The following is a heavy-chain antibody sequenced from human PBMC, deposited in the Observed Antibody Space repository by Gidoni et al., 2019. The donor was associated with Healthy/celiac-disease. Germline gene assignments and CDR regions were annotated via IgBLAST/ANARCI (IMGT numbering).Heavy chain of an antibody. D-gene: IGHD4-17*01. J-gene: IGHJ2*01. V-gene: IGHV1-69*01. CDR1: GGTFSSYA. Sequence: QVQLVQSGAEVTKPGSSVKLSCKASGGTFSSYAISWLRQAPGQGLEWMGGIIPIFGTANYAQKFQGRGTITADESTSTAYMELSSLRSEDTAVYYCARGDSGDYASGNWYFDLWGRGTLVTVSS. CDR3: ARGDSGDYASGNWYFDL. CDR2: IIPIFGTA.